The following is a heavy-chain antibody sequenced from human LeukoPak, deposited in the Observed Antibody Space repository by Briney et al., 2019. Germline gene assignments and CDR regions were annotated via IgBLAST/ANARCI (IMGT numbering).Heavy chain of an antibody. CDR3: ARTNYYDSSGYYSLDY. V-gene: IGHV4-34*01. D-gene: IGHD3-22*01. Sequence: SETLSLTCAVSGGSFSGYYWSWIRQPPGKGLEWIGEINHSGSTNYNPSLKCRVTISVGTSKNQFSLKLSSATAADTAFYYCARTNYYDSSGYYSLDYWGQGTLVTVSS. J-gene: IGHJ4*02. CDR2: INHSGST. CDR1: GGSFSGYY.